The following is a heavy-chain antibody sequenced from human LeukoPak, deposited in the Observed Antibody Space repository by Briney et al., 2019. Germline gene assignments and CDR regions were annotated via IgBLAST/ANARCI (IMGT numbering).Heavy chain of an antibody. CDR3: ARDHLANLASRLFDP. D-gene: IGHD3-3*01. Sequence: SETLSLTCTVPGYSISSDYYWGWIRQPPGKGLEWIGSIHHSGRTYYNPSLKSRVTISVDTSKNQFSLKLSSVTAADTAVYYCARDHLANLASRLFDPWGQGTLVTVSS. CDR2: IHHSGRT. CDR1: GYSISSDYY. J-gene: IGHJ5*02. V-gene: IGHV4-38-2*02.